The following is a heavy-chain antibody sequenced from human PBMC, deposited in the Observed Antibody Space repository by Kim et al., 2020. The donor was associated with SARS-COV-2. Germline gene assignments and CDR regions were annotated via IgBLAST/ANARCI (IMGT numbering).Heavy chain of an antibody. CDR2: IYSGGST. Sequence: GGSLRLSCADSGFTVSSNYMSWVRQAPGKGLEWVSVIYSGGSTYYADSVKGRFTISRDNSKNTLYLQMNSLRAEDTAVYYCARGKKIYGMDVWGQGTTVTVSS. J-gene: IGHJ6*02. CDR1: GFTVSSNY. CDR3: ARGKKIYGMDV. V-gene: IGHV3-53*01.